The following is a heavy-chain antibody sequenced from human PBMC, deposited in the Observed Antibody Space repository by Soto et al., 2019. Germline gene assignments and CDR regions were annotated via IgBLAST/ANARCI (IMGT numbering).Heavy chain of an antibody. J-gene: IGHJ4*02. D-gene: IGHD6-19*01. CDR1: GFTFSDYY. V-gene: IGHV3-11*06. Sequence: QVQLVESGGGLVKPGGSLRLSCAASGFTFSDYYMSWIRQAPGKGLEWVSYISSSSSYTNYADSVKGRFTISRDNAKNSLYLQMNSLRAEDPAVYYCARHRGSGLTYYFDYWGQGTLVTVSS. CDR2: ISSSSSYT. CDR3: ARHRGSGLTYYFDY.